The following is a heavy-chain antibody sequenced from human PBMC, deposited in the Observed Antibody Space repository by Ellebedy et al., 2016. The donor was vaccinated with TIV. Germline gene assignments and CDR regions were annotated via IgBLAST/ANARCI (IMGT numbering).Heavy chain of an antibody. V-gene: IGHV1-18*01. Sequence: AASVKVSCKASGCTFTSYGISWVRQAPGQGLEWMGWISAYNGNTNYAQKLQGRVTMTTDTSTSTAYMELRSLRSDDTAVYYCARVVWQQPVSYAFDIWGQGTMVTVSS. D-gene: IGHD6-13*01. CDR1: GCTFTSYG. CDR3: ARVVWQQPVSYAFDI. J-gene: IGHJ3*02. CDR2: ISAYNGNT.